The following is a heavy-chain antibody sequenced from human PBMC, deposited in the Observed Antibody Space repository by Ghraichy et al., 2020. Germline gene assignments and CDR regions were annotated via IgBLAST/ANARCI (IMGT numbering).Heavy chain of an antibody. Sequence: GGSLRLSCAASGFTFSSYAMSWVRQAPGKGLEWVSAISGSGGRTNYADFVKGRFTISRDNSKNTLYLLMNSLRAEDTAVYYCAKEEGNYYDGSGVDYWGQGTLVTVSS. CDR3: AKEEGNYYDGSGVDY. CDR2: ISGSGGRT. J-gene: IGHJ4*02. V-gene: IGHV3-23*01. CDR1: GFTFSSYA. D-gene: IGHD3-22*01.